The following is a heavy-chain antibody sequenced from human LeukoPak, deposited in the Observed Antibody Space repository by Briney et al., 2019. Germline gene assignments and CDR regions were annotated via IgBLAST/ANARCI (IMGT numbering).Heavy chain of an antibody. J-gene: IGHJ4*02. Sequence: LETLSLTCTVSGGSISSSSYYWGWIRQPPGKGLEWIGSIYYSGSTYYNPSLKSRVTISVDTSKNQFSLKLSSVTAADTAVYYCARLYGDYVSYFDYWGQGTLVTVSS. CDR2: IYYSGST. CDR1: GGSISSSSYY. V-gene: IGHV4-39*07. D-gene: IGHD4-17*01. CDR3: ARLYGDYVSYFDY.